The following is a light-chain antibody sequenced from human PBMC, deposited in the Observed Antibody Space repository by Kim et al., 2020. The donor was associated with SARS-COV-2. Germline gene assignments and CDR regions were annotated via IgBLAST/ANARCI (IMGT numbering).Light chain of an antibody. V-gene: IGLV3-19*01. CDR3: NSRDSNNDVV. Sequence: SSELTQDPAVSVALGPTVRITCQGDSLRTYYATWYQQKPGQAPILLIYGKNNRPSGIPDRFSGSTSGNTASLTITGTQAGDEADYYCNSRDSNNDVVFGR. CDR2: GKN. J-gene: IGLJ2*01. CDR1: SLRTYY.